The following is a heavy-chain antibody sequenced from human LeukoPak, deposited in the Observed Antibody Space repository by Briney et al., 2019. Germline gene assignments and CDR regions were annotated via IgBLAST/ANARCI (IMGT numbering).Heavy chain of an antibody. V-gene: IGHV3-48*03. J-gene: IGHJ4*02. CDR2: ISSSGSTI. Sequence: GGXLRLSCAASGFTFSSYEMNWVRQAPGKGLEWVSYISSSGSTIYYADSVKGRFTISRDNDKNSLYLQMNSLTAEDTAVYYCARDPGTRVDYWGQGTLVTVSS. CDR3: ARDPGTRVDY. CDR1: GFTFSSYE.